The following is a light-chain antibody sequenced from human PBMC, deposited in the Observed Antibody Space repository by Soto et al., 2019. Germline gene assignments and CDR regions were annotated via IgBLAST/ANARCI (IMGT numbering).Light chain of an antibody. CDR1: SGHSYYI. V-gene: IGLV4-60*02. CDR3: ETWDSNTYV. CDR2: LEGSGSY. Sequence: QSVLTQSSSASASLGSSVKLTCTLSSGHSYYIIAWHQQQPGKAPRYLMKLEGSGSYNKGSGVPDRFSGSSFGADRYLTISNLQFEDEADYYCETWDSNTYVFGTGTKLTVL. J-gene: IGLJ1*01.